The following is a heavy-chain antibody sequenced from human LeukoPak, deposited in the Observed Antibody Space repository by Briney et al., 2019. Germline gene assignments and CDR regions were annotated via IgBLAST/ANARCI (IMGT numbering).Heavy chain of an antibody. J-gene: IGHJ6*03. CDR2: MNPNSGNT. V-gene: IGHV1-8*03. CDR3: ARRGFFTAEDYYYYMDV. CDR1: GGTFSSYA. D-gene: IGHD2-21*02. Sequence: GATVKVSCKASGGTFSSYAISWVRQATGQGLEWMGWMNPNSGNTGYAQKFQGRVTITRNTSISTAYMELSSLRSEDTAVYYCARRGFFTAEDYYYYMDVRGKGTTVTVSS.